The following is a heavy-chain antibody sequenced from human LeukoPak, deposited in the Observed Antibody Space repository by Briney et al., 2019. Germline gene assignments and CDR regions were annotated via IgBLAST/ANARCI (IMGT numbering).Heavy chain of an antibody. CDR2: ISSSSSYI. CDR1: GFTFTSYS. V-gene: IGHV3-21*01. CDR3: ARGDYYDSSGYYPF. Sequence: GSLRLSCAAPGFTFTSYSMNWVRQAPGKGLEWVASISSSSSYIYYADSVKGRFTISRDNAKNSLYLQMNSLRAEDTAVYYCARGDYYDSSGYYPFWGQGTLVTVSS. D-gene: IGHD3-22*01. J-gene: IGHJ4*02.